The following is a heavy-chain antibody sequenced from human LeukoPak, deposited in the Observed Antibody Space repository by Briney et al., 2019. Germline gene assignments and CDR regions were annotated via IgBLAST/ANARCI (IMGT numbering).Heavy chain of an antibody. CDR2: INPNSGGT. D-gene: IGHD2-2*01. V-gene: IGHV1-2*02. J-gene: IGHJ4*02. CDR3: ARAACSSTSCSLNLDY. CDR1: GYTFTGYY. Sequence: GASVKVSCKASGYTFTGYYMHWVRQAPGQGLEWMGWINPNSGGTNYAQKFQGRVTMTRDTSISTAYMELSRLRSDDTAVYYCARAACSSTSCSLNLDYWGQGTLVTVSS.